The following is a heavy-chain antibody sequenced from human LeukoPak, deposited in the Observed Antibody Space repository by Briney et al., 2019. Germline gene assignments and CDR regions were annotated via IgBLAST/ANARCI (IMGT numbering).Heavy chain of an antibody. CDR3: ARRRDGYNDY. V-gene: IGHV4-59*12. CDR1: GGSISSYY. D-gene: IGHD5-24*01. Sequence: SATLSLTCTVAGGSISSYYWSWIRQPPGKGLEWIGYIYYSGGTNYNPSLKSRVTISVDTSKNQFSLKLSSVTAADTAVYYCARRRDGYNDYWGQGTLVTVSS. J-gene: IGHJ4*02. CDR2: IYYSGGT.